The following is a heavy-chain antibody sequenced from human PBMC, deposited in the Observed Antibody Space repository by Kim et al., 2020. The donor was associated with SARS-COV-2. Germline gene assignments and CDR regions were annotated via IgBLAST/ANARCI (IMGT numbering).Heavy chain of an antibody. CDR3: ARDLLYGSGSLGWFDP. J-gene: IGHJ5*02. D-gene: IGHD3-10*01. V-gene: IGHV3-53*01. Sequence: SVKGRFTISRDNSKNTLYLQMNSLRAEDTAVYYCARDLLYGSGSLGWFDPWGQGTLVTVSS.